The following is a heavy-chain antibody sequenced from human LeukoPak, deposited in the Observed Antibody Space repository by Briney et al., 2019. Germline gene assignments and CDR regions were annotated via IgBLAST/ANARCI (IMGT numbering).Heavy chain of an antibody. J-gene: IGHJ4*02. CDR2: IIPIFGTA. D-gene: IGHD2-15*01. CDR1: GGTFSSYA. Sequence: GASVKVSCKASGGTFSSYAISWVRQAPGQGLEWMGGIIPIFGTASYAQKFQGRVTITADKSTSTAYMELSSLRSEDTAVYYCARDCSGGSCYQRRGFDYWGQGTLVTVSS. CDR3: ARDCSGGSCYQRRGFDY. V-gene: IGHV1-69*06.